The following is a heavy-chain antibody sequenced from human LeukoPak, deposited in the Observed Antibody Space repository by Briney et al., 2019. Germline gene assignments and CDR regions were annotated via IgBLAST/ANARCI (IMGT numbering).Heavy chain of an antibody. J-gene: IGHJ6*02. V-gene: IGHV3-66*01. CDR3: ARDPVGAIGYGMDV. Sequence: GGSLRLSCAASGFSVSSSYMSWVRQAPGKGLEWVSVIYSDGSTYYADSVKGRFTISRDNSKNTLYLQMNSLRAEDTAAYYCARDPVGAIGYGMDVWGQGTTVTVSS. CDR2: IYSDGST. CDR1: GFSVSSSY. D-gene: IGHD1-26*01.